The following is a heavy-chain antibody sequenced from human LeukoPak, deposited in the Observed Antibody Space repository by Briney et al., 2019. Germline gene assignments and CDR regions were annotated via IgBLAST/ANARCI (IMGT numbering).Heavy chain of an antibody. CDR3: AKDVDYGDYVVY. CDR2: ISYDGSNE. Sequence: GGSLRLSCAASGFTFSSYVMHWVRQAPGKGLEWVAIISYDGSNEYYADSVKGRFTISRDNSKNTLYLQMNSLRAEDTAIYYCAKDVDYGDYVVYWGQGTLVTVSS. CDR1: GFTFSSYV. V-gene: IGHV3-30*04. D-gene: IGHD4-17*01. J-gene: IGHJ4*02.